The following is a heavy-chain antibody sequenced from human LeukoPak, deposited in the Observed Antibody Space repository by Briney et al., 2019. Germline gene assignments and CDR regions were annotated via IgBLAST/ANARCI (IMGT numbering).Heavy chain of an antibody. V-gene: IGHV3-7*01. J-gene: IGHJ4*02. CDR1: GFTFSNYW. CDR2: IKPDGGEQ. Sequence: GGSLRLSCVASGFTFSNYWMNWVRQAPGKGLEWVANIKPDGGEQYYVDSVKGRFTITRDNTRNSLFLQMYSLRAEDTAMYFCAREDGYCSGGNCYSYFDSWGQGTLVTVSS. CDR3: AREDGYCSGGNCYSYFDS. D-gene: IGHD2-15*01.